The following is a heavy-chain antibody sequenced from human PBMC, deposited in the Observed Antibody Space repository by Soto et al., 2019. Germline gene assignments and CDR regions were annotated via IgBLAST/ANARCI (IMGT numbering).Heavy chain of an antibody. D-gene: IGHD2-15*01. CDR1: GFTFSNYG. Sequence: QVQLVESGGDVVQPGRSLRLSCTASGFTFSNYGIHWLRQAPGKGLEWVAVIWNDGSNKYYADSVKGRFTMSRDNSEDTLYIEMKRLRGDATSVYYCARYDMGYCSDGNCYTPGGMDVWGQGTTITVSS. V-gene: IGHV3-33*01. CDR2: IWNDGSNK. CDR3: ARYDMGYCSDGNCYTPGGMDV. J-gene: IGHJ6*02.